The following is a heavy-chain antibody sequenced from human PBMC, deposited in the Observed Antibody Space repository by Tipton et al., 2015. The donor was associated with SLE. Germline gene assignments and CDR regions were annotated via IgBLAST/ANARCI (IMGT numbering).Heavy chain of an antibody. CDR3: ARDRGYCSGGSCLGLDY. CDR1: GGSISTYY. Sequence: LSLTCTVSGGSISTYYWSWIRQPAGKGLEWIGRIYTSGSTNYNRSLKSRVTMSVDTSKNQFSLKLTSVTAADTAVYYCARDRGYCSGGSCLGLDYWGQGTLVTVSS. D-gene: IGHD2-15*01. CDR2: IYTSGST. V-gene: IGHV4-4*07. J-gene: IGHJ4*02.